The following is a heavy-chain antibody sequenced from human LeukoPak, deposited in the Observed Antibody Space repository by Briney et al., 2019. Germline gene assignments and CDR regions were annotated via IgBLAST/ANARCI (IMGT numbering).Heavy chain of an antibody. Sequence: SQTLSLTCAVYGGSFSGYYWSWIRQPPGKGLEWIGEINHSGSTNYNPSLKSRVTISVDTSKNQFSLKLSSVTAADTAVYYCARVGGGSDYWGQGTLVTVSS. CDR3: ARVGGGSDY. D-gene: IGHD3-3*01. V-gene: IGHV4-34*01. J-gene: IGHJ4*02. CDR2: INHSGST. CDR1: GGSFSGYY.